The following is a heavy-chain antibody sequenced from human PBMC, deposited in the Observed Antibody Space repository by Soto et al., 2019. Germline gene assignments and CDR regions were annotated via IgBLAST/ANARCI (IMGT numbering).Heavy chain of an antibody. Sequence: GGSLRLSCAASGFTFSSYAMSWVRQAPGKGLEWLSAISGSGGSTYYADSVKGRFTISRDNSKNTLYLQMNSLRAEDTAVYYCAKETTDIVVVPAAALDYWGQGTLVTVSS. CDR3: AKETTDIVVVPAAALDY. J-gene: IGHJ4*02. D-gene: IGHD2-2*01. V-gene: IGHV3-23*01. CDR2: ISGSGGST. CDR1: GFTFSSYA.